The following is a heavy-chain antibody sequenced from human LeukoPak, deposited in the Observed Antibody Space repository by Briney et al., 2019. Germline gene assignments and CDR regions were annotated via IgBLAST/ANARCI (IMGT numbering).Heavy chain of an antibody. CDR3: ARSWYHYYYYYYMDV. Sequence: GGSLRLSCAASGFTFDDYAMTWVRQAPGKGLEWVSSISSSSSFIYYADSVKGRFTISRDNAKNSLYLQMNSLRAEDTAVYYCARSWYHYYYYYYMDVWGKGTTVTISS. CDR2: ISSSSSFI. CDR1: GFTFDDYA. J-gene: IGHJ6*03. D-gene: IGHD6-13*01. V-gene: IGHV3-21*01.